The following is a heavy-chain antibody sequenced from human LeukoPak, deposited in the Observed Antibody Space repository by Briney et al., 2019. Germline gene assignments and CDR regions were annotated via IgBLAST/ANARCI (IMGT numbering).Heavy chain of an antibody. V-gene: IGHV3-23*01. CDR3: AKDGTFHRSDDY. J-gene: IGHJ4*02. Sequence: GGSLRLSCAVSGLTFSTCVMSWVRQAPGKGLEWVSAISGDGDITYYADSVKGRFTISRDNSKNTLYLQMNSLRAEDTVIYYCAKDGTFHRSDDYWGQGTLVTVSS. CDR1: GLTFSTCV. CDR2: ISGDGDIT. D-gene: IGHD1-14*01.